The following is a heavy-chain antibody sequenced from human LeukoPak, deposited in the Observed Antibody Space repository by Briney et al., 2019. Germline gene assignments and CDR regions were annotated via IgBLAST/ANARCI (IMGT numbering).Heavy chain of an antibody. Sequence: PGGSLRLSCAASGFTFSSYAMSWVRQAPGKGLEWVSAISGSGGSTYYADSVKGRFTISRDNSKNTLYLQMNSLRAEDTAVYYCAKTPKYDFWSGAAFDIWGQGTMVTVSS. CDR1: GFTFSSYA. J-gene: IGHJ3*02. V-gene: IGHV3-23*01. CDR3: AKTPKYDFWSGAAFDI. D-gene: IGHD3-3*01. CDR2: ISGSGGST.